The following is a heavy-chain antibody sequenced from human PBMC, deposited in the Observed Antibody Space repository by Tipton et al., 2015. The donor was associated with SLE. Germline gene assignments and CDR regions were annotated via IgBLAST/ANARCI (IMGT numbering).Heavy chain of an antibody. V-gene: IGHV4-61*09. CDR1: GGSISSGSCY. CDR2: IYTSGST. CDR3: ARAPRGGSYSGAFDY. Sequence: TLSLTCTVSGGSISSGSCYWSWIRQPAGKGLEWIGYIYTSGSTNYNPSLKSRVTMSVDTSKNQFSLKLSSVTAADTAVYYCARAPRGGSYSGAFDYWGQGTLVTVSS. D-gene: IGHD1-26*01. J-gene: IGHJ4*02.